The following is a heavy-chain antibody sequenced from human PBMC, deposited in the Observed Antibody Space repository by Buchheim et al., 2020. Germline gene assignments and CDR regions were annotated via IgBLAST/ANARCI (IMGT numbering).Heavy chain of an antibody. CDR3: ARAYYFSYYMDV. Sequence: QVQLQESGPGLVKPSETLSLTCTVSGGSISSYYWSWIRQPPGKGLEWIGYIYYTGSTNYNPSLKSRVTISIDTSKNQFSLKLSSVAAADTAVYYCARAYYFSYYMDVWGKGTT. J-gene: IGHJ6*03. V-gene: IGHV4-59*01. CDR2: IYYTGST. CDR1: GGSISSYY.